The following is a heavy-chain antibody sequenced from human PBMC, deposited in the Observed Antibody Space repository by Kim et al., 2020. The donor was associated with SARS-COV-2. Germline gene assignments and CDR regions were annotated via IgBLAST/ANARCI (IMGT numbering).Heavy chain of an antibody. J-gene: IGHJ6*02. V-gene: IGHV3-7*03. CDR3: AKEGGDYGSGTYRVYYGMDV. CDR1: GFTFSSYW. CDR2: IKQDGSEK. Sequence: GGSLRLSCAASGFTFSSYWMSWVRQAPGKGLEWVANIKQDGSEKYYVDSVKGRFTISRDNAKNSLYLQMNSLRAEDMAVYYCAKEGGDYGSGTYRVYYGMDVWGQGTTVTVSS. D-gene: IGHD3-10*01.